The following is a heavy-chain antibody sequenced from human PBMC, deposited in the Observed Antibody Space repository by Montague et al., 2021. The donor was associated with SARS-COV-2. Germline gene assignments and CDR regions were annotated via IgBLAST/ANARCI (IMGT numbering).Heavy chain of an antibody. Sequence: SETLSLTCPLCGSPGVADPWRRSEVHTPALQSPDKIVCLFLSGSNSYNPSLKSRVTMSVDTSTKHFSLRLSSVTAADTAVYYCASLTWMELWLSGYYFDSWGQGTLVTVSA. CDR3: ASLTWMELWLSGYYFDS. CDR1: GSPGVADPWR. V-gene: IGHV4-39*02. CDR2: LFLSGSN. J-gene: IGHJ4*02. D-gene: IGHD5-18*01.